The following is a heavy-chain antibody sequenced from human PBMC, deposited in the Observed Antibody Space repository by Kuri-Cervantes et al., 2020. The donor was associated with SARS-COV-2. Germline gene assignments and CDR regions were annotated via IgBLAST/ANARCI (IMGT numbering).Heavy chain of an antibody. CDR1: GCTFSSYG. CDR3: ATGPSESFGY. V-gene: IGHV3-30*03. D-gene: IGHD3-10*01. J-gene: IGHJ4*02. CDR2: ISYDGSNK. Sequence: GESLKISCAASGCTFSSYGMHWVRQALGKGLEWVAVISYDGSNKYYADSVKGRFTISRDNSKNTLYLQMTSLRAEDTAVYYCATGPSESFGYWGQGTLVTVSS.